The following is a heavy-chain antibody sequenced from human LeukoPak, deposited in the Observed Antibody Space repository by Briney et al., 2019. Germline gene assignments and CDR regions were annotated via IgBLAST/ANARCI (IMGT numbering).Heavy chain of an antibody. J-gene: IGHJ5*02. V-gene: IGHV1-18*01. CDR2: VSAYNGNT. D-gene: IGHD3-10*01. CDR3: ARVELRWSGELLFGKKNWFDP. CDR1: GYTFTNYG. Sequence: ASVKVSCKASGYTFTNYGIIWVRQAPGQGLEYMGWVSAYNGNTHYARRLQGRVTMSTDTATSTAYMELRSLRYDDKAVYYCARVELRWSGELLFGKKNWFDPWGQGTLVTVSS.